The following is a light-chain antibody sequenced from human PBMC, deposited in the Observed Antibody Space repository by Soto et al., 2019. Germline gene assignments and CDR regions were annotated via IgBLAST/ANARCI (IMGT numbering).Light chain of an antibody. V-gene: IGLV2-14*01. CDR3: SSFTTANPWV. CDR1: SSDLGSYDF. Sequence: QSALTQPTSVSGSPGQSITISCTGTSSDLGSYDFVSWFQQHPGKAPKLMIYEVTNRPSGVSYRFSGSKSGNTASLTISGLQAEDEAGDYCSSFTTANPWVFGGGTKLTVL. CDR2: EVT. J-gene: IGLJ3*02.